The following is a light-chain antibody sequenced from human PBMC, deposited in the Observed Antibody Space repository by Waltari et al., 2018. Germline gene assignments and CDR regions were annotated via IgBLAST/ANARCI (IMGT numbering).Light chain of an antibody. J-gene: IGLJ2*01. CDR1: SLRSYY. CDR2: GKN. V-gene: IGLV3-19*01. CDR3: NSRDSSGNLVV. Sequence: SSELTQDPAVSVALGQTVRITCQGDSLRSYYASWYQQKPGQATVLVIYGKNNPPSGIPERFSGSRSGNTASLTITGAQAEDEADYYCNSRDSSGNLVVFGGGTKLTVL.